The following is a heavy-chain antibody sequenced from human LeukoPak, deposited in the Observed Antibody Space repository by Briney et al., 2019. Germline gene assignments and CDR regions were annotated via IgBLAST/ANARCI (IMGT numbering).Heavy chain of an antibody. V-gene: IGHV4-4*07. CDR3: ARDWFSSSMDSSNWFDP. D-gene: IGHD6-6*01. Sequence: PSETLSLTCTVSGGSISSYYWSWIRQPAGEGLEWIGRMYTSGSTNYNPSLKSRVTMSVDTSKNQFPLRLSSVTAADTAVYYCARDWFSSSMDSSNWFDPWGQGTLVTVSS. CDR2: MYTSGST. J-gene: IGHJ5*02. CDR1: GGSISSYY.